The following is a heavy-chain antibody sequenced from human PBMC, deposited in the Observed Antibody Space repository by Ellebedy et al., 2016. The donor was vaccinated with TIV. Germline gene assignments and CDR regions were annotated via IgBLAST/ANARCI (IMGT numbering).Heavy chain of an antibody. D-gene: IGHD3-16*01. CDR3: AREESGLYDAFDI. J-gene: IGHJ3*02. CDR1: GGSISSGDYS. V-gene: IGHV4-30-2*01. CDR2: IYHTGDA. Sequence: MPSETLSLTCVVSGGSISSGDYSWSWIRQPQGKGLEWIGYIYHTGDASYNQSLNRRVTMSVEKSKNQFSLKLSSVTVADTAVYYCAREESGLYDAFDIWGQGTMVTVSS.